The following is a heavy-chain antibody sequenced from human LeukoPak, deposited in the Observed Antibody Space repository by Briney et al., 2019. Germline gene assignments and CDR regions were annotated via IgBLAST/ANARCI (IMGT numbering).Heavy chain of an antibody. V-gene: IGHV5-51*01. CDR2: IYPGDSDT. J-gene: IGHJ6*03. CDR1: GYSFTGYW. Sequence: GESLKISCKASGYSFTGYWIAWVRQMPGKGLEWMGIIYPGDSDTRYSPSFQGQVTISVDKSISTAFVQWSSLKASDTAMYYCARHGSVVGLSLRRYYYMDVWGKGTTVTVSS. D-gene: IGHD5/OR15-5a*01. CDR3: ARHGSVVGLSLRRYYYMDV.